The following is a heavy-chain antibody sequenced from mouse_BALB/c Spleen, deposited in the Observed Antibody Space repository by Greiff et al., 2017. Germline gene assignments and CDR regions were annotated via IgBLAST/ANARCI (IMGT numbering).Heavy chain of an antibody. CDR2: IWRGGST. CDR1: GFSFTSYG. V-gene: IGHV2-5*01. J-gene: IGHJ3*01. CDR3: AKEGNYWFAY. D-gene: IGHD2-1*01. Sequence: VQLQESGPGLVQPSQTLSITCTASGFSFTSYGVHWVRQSPGKGLEWLGVIWRGGSTDYNAAFMSRLSITKDNSKSQVFFKMNSLQADDTAIYYCAKEGNYWFAYWGQGTLVTVSA.